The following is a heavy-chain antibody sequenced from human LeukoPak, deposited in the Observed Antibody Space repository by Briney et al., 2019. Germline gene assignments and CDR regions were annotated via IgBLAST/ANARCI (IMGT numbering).Heavy chain of an antibody. Sequence: PGGSLRLSCAASGFGFSIYGMNWVRQAPEKGLEWVSFISGSGDTTYYADSVKGRFTISRDNSKNTLYLQMISLRAEDTALYYCAKRIHSSSWYATFDSWGQGTLVTVSS. CDR2: ISGSGDTT. CDR3: AKRIHSSSWYATFDS. D-gene: IGHD6-13*01. CDR1: GFGFSIYG. V-gene: IGHV3-23*01. J-gene: IGHJ4*02.